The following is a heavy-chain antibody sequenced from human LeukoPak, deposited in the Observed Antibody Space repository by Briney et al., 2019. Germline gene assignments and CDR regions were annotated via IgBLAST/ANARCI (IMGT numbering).Heavy chain of an antibody. CDR3: AIMGDTFDI. V-gene: IGHV1-2*02. Sequence: SVKVSCKASGYTFTGYYMHWVRQAPGQGLEWMGSINPDNADTNYAQNFQGRVTMTRDTSLNTAYMDLSRLRSDDTAVYYCAIMGDTFDIWGQGTMVTVSS. D-gene: IGHD2-8*01. CDR2: INPDNADT. CDR1: GYTFTGYY. J-gene: IGHJ3*02.